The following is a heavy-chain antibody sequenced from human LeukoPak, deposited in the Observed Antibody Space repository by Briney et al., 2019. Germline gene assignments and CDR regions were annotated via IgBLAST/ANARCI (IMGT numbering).Heavy chain of an antibody. CDR1: GGTFSSYA. D-gene: IGHD5-24*01. J-gene: IGHJ4*02. CDR3: ARDGGDDYNRNYFDY. V-gene: IGHV1-2*02. Sequence: ASVKVSCKASGGTFSSYAISWVRQAPGQGLEWMGWINPNSGGTNSAQKFQGRVTMTRDTSISTASMELTRLGSDDTAVYYCARDGGDDYNRNYFDYWGQGTLVTVSS. CDR2: INPNSGGT.